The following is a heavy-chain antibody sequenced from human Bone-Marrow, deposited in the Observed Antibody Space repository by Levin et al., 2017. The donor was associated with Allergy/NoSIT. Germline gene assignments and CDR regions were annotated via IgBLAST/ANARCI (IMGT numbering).Heavy chain of an antibody. J-gene: IGHJ6*02. CDR3: ARDNVGYYDSSGYYYRYYYQYYGMDV. CDR1: GFTFSSYG. CDR2: IWYDGSNK. D-gene: IGHD3-22*01. V-gene: IGHV3-33*01. Sequence: GESLKISCAASGFTFSSYGMHWVRQAPGKGLEWVAVIWYDGSNKYYADSVKGRFTISRDNSKNTLYLQMNSLRAEDTAVYYCARDNVGYYDSSGYYYRYYYQYYGMDVWGQGTTVTVSS.